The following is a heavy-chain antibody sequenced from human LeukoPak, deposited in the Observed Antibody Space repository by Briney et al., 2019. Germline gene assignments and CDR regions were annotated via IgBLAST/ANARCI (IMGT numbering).Heavy chain of an antibody. Sequence: PSETLSLTCTVYGQPFSGYHWRWTRQPPGKGLEGIGEINHSGSTNYNPSLKSRVTISVDTSKNQFSLKLSSVTAADTAVYYCARDRSLPAAMYFFDYWGQGTLVTVSS. J-gene: IGHJ4*02. CDR3: ARDRSLPAAMYFFDY. V-gene: IGHV4-34*01. CDR2: INHSGST. CDR1: GQPFSGYH. D-gene: IGHD2-2*01.